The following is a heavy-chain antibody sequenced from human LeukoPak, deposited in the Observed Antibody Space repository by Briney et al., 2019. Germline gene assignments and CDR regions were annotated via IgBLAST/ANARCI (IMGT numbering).Heavy chain of an antibody. CDR3: ARDRHDSRGNAFDI. D-gene: IGHD3-22*01. V-gene: IGHV4-59*12. Sequence: SETLSLTCTVSGSSISSYYWSWLRQPPGKGLEWIGYIYYSGSTNYNPSLKSRVTISVDMSKNQLSLKLSSVTAADTAVYYCARDRHDSRGNAFDIWGQGTMVTVSS. CDR2: IYYSGST. CDR1: GSSISSYY. J-gene: IGHJ3*02.